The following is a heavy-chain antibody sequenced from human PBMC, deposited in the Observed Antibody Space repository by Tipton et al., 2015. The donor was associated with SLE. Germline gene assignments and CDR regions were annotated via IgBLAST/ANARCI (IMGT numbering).Heavy chain of an antibody. V-gene: IGHV3-9*01. CDR1: GFTFDDYS. Sequence: SLRLSCAVSGFTFDDYSMHWVRQAPGKGLEWVSGISWNSGYIVYADSVKGRFTISRDNAKNSLYLQMNSLRAEDRAFYYCAKDAVSGAGWYFDLWGRGTLVTVSS. D-gene: IGHD7-27*01. CDR3: AKDAVSGAGWYFDL. J-gene: IGHJ2*01. CDR2: ISWNSGYI.